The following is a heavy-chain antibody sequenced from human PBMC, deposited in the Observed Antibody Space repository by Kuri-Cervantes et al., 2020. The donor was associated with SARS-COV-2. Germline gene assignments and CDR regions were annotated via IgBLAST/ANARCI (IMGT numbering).Heavy chain of an antibody. CDR3: ASSIYCSSTSCYTCGHFDY. Sequence: ESLKISCTVSGGSISSYYWGWIRQPPGKGLEWIGSIYYSGSTYYNPSLKSRVTISVDTSKNQFSLKLSSVTAADTAVYYCASSIYCSSTSCYTCGHFDYWGQGTLVTVSS. D-gene: IGHD2-2*02. CDR1: GGSISSYY. J-gene: IGHJ4*02. CDR2: IYYSGST. V-gene: IGHV4-39*01.